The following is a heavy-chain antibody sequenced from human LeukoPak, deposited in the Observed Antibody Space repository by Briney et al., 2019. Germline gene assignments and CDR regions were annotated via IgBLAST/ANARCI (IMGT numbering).Heavy chain of an antibody. CDR1: GFTFSSYG. J-gene: IGHJ5*02. D-gene: IGHD2-2*01. CDR3: AKDGGYCSSTSCPEDNWFDP. CDR2: IQYDDSNK. V-gene: IGHV3-30*02. Sequence: GGPLRLSCAASGFTFSSYGMHWVRQAPGKGLEGVAFIQYDDSNKYYADSVKGRFTISRDNSKNTLYLQMNSLRAEDTAVYYCAKDGGYCSSTSCPEDNWFDPWGQGTLVSVS.